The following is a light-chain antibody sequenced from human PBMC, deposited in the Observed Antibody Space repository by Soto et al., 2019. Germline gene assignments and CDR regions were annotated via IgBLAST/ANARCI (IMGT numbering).Light chain of an antibody. J-gene: IGKJ1*01. CDR2: DAS. V-gene: IGKV3-11*01. CDR3: QVRDVWPS. CDR1: QSVSTS. Sequence: IVLTQSPVTLALSPGERAVLSCRASQSVSTSLARYQHKPGQAPRLFIYDASKRAPGIPARFSGSGSGTDFTLTISSLEPEDLAVYYCQVRDVWPSFGQGTKVEIK.